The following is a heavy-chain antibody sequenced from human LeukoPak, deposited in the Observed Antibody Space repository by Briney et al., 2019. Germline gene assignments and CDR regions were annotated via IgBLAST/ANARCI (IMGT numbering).Heavy chain of an antibody. CDR1: GLTFSSYW. CDR2: IKQDGSEK. CDR3: AGGDLT. Sequence: PGGSLRLSCAASGLTFSSYWMSWVRQAPGKGLEWVANIKQDGSEKYYVDSVKGRFTISRDNAKSSLYLQMNSLSADDTAVYYCAGGDLTGGQGTLVTVSS. J-gene: IGHJ1*01. V-gene: IGHV3-7*04. D-gene: IGHD1-14*01.